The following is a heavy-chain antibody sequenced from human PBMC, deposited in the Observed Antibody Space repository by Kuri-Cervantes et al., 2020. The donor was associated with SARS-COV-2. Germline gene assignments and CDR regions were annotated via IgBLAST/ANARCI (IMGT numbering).Heavy chain of an antibody. CDR1: GFTFSSYA. Sequence: ESLKISCAASGFTFSSYAMSWVRQAPGKGLEWVSGINWNGGSTGYADSVKGRFTISRDNAKNSLYLQMNSLRAEDTALYHCARDFTIFGVVTTYFDYWGQGTLVTVSS. D-gene: IGHD3-3*01. J-gene: IGHJ4*02. CDR2: INWNGGST. V-gene: IGHV3-20*01. CDR3: ARDFTIFGVVTTYFDY.